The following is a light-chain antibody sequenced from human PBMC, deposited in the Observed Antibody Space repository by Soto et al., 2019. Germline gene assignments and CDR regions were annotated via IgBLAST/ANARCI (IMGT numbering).Light chain of an antibody. V-gene: IGLV2-14*01. Sequence: QSALTQPASMSGSPGQSITISCTGTSSDVGGYDYVSWYQQLPDKAPKLMLYEVSNRPSGVSSRFSGSKSGNTASLTISGLQAEDEADYYGSSYPRSETLGVGNGTKVTV. CDR3: SSYPRSETLG. J-gene: IGLJ1*01. CDR2: EVS. CDR1: SSDVGGYDY.